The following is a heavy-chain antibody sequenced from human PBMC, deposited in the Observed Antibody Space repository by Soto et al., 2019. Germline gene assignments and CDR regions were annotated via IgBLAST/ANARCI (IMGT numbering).Heavy chain of an antibody. CDR2: ITWNSGNI. CDR3: VKDSYADFHRVLSTAEYFFDY. V-gene: IGHV3-9*01. Sequence: EVQLVESGGGLVRPDRSLRLSCTASGFTFDDYAMHWVRQAPGRGLEWVSGITWNSGNIAYADSVKGRFTIARDDDNNSLYLHMNSLRPEDTALYYCVKDSYADFHRVLSTAEYFFDYWGHGTLVTVSS. J-gene: IGHJ4*01. D-gene: IGHD2-15*01. CDR1: GFTFDDYA.